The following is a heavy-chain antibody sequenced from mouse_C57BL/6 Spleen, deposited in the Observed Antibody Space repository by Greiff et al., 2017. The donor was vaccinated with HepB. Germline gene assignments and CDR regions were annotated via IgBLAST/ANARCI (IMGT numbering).Heavy chain of an antibody. D-gene: IGHD1-1*01. CDR3: TRSGSSFPFAY. CDR2: IDPETGGT. Sequence: QVQLQQSGAELVRPGASVTLSCKASGYTFTDYEMHWVKQTPVHGLEWIGAIDPETGGTAYNQKFKGKAILTADKSSSTAYMELRSLTSEDSAVYYCTRSGSSFPFAYWGQGTLVTVSA. J-gene: IGHJ3*01. CDR1: GYTFTDYE. V-gene: IGHV1-15*01.